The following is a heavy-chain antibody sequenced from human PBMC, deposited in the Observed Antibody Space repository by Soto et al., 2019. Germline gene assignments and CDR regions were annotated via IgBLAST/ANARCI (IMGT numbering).Heavy chain of an antibody. D-gene: IGHD6-19*01. J-gene: IGHJ4*02. CDR1: RVIFSSYG. V-gene: IGHV3-30*18. Sequence: GGSLRLSCAASRVIFSSYGMHWVRQAPGKGLEWVAVISYDGSNKYYADSVKGRFTISRDNSKNTLYLQMNSLRAEDTAVYYCAKVGQWLVLEAYFDYWGQGTLVTVSS. CDR3: AKVGQWLVLEAYFDY. CDR2: ISYDGSNK.